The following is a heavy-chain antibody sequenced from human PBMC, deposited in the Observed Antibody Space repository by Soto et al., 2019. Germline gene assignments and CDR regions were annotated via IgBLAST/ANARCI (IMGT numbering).Heavy chain of an antibody. D-gene: IGHD3-10*01. Sequence: SETLSLTCTVSGGSISSYYWSWIRQPPGKGLEWIGYVYYSGSINYNPSLKSRVTISVDTSKNQFSLKLSSVTAADTAVYYCARHLYGSGQRFDPWGQGTLVTVSS. CDR2: VYYSGSI. J-gene: IGHJ5*02. CDR3: ARHLYGSGQRFDP. V-gene: IGHV4-59*08. CDR1: GGSISSYY.